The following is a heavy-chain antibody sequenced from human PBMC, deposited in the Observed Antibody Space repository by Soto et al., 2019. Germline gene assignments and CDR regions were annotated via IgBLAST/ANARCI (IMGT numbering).Heavy chain of an antibody. Sequence: GESLKISCKGSGYSFTSYWISWVRQMPGKGLEWMGRIDPSDSYTNYSPSFQGHVTISADKSISTAYMELSRLRSDDTAVYYCARHRGYSNYVHYYYYGMDVWGQGTTVTVSS. D-gene: IGHD4-4*01. CDR2: IDPSDSYT. J-gene: IGHJ6*02. CDR3: ARHRGYSNYVHYYYYGMDV. CDR1: GYSFTSYW. V-gene: IGHV5-10-1*01.